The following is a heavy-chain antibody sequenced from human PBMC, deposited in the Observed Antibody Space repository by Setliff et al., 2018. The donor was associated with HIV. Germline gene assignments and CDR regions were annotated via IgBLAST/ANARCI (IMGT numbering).Heavy chain of an antibody. D-gene: IGHD6-19*01. Sequence: LSLTCVISGDSVSSNNAAWNWIRQSPLRGLEWLGRTYFRSKWYFDYAVSVKSRIIINPDTSKNQFSPHLNSATPEDTAVYYCARGSYGSVLLWGQGTLVTVSS. CDR2: TYFRSKWYF. CDR1: GDSVSSNNAA. V-gene: IGHV6-1*01. CDR3: ARGSYGSVLL. J-gene: IGHJ4*02.